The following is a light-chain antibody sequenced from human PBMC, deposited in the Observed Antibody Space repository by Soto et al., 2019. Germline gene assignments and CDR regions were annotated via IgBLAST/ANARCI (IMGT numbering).Light chain of an antibody. J-gene: IGKJ1*01. CDR2: DAS. CDR1: QSISSY. V-gene: IGKV1-5*01. Sequence: DIQMTQSPSSLSASVGDIVTITCRASQSISSYLNWYQQKPGKAPKLLIYDASSLESGVQSRFSGSGSGTESTLTIRSLQPDDFATYYCKQYNSYWTCGQGTKVDIK. CDR3: KQYNSYWT.